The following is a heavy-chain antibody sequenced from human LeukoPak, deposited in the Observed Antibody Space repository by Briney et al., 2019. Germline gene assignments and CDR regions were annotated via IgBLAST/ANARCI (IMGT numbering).Heavy chain of an antibody. CDR1: GYHFTDYY. CDR3: ARTREGVWGSYSP. D-gene: IGHD3-16*01. CDR2: INPKSGGT. J-gene: IGHJ4*02. Sequence: ASVKVSCKASGYHFTDYYIHWVRLAPGQGLEWMGWINPKSGGTHYAQKFQGRVSMTRDTSINTVYLELSSLRSNDTAVYYCARTREGVWGSYSPWGQGTLVTISS. V-gene: IGHV1-2*02.